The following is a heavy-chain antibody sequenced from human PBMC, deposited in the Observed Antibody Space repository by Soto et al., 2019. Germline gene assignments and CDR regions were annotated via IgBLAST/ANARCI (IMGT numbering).Heavy chain of an antibody. CDR3: ARGGGYVFFDY. D-gene: IGHD5-12*01. Sequence: PSETLSLTCTVSGASITYGGFSWSWIRQSPGKGLEWIGYISHLESTYFHPSFKSRITMSIDRTRNQFSLKLSSVTAADMAVYYCARGGGYVFFDYWGQGVLVTVSS. CDR2: ISHLEST. J-gene: IGHJ4*02. CDR1: GASITYGGFS. V-gene: IGHV4-30-2*06.